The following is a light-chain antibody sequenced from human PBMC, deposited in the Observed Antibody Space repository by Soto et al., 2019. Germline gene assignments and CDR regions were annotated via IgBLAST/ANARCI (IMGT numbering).Light chain of an antibody. CDR3: SSYAGSSNV. CDR2: EVN. CDR1: SSDVGGYNY. V-gene: IGLV2-8*01. J-gene: IGLJ1*01. Sequence: QPALTQPPSASGSPGQSVAISCTGTSSDVGGYNYVSWYQQHPGKAPKLMIYEVNKRPSGVPDRFSGSKSGNTASLTVSGLQAEDEADYSSSSYAGSSNVFGTGTNVTV.